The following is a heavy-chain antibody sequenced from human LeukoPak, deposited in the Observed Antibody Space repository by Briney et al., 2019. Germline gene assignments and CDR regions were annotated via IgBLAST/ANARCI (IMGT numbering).Heavy chain of an antibody. Sequence: GGSLRLSCAASGFTFSSYAMHWVRQAPGKGLEWVAVISYDGSNKYYADSVKGRFTISRDNSKNTLYLQMNSLRAEDTAVYYCARGSTDIDYWGQGTLVTVSS. J-gene: IGHJ4*02. CDR1: GFTFSSYA. CDR3: ARGSTDIDY. CDR2: ISYDGSNK. V-gene: IGHV3-30-3*01. D-gene: IGHD4-11*01.